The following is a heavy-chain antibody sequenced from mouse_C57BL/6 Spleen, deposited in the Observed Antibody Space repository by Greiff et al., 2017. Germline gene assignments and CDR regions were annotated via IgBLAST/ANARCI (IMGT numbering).Heavy chain of an antibody. D-gene: IGHD2-3*01. CDR3: ARWLLPAYAMDY. V-gene: IGHV1-52*01. CDR2: IDPSDSET. Sequence: QVQLQQPGAELVRPGSSVKLSCKASGYTFTSYWMHWVKQRPIQGLEWIGNIDPSDSETHYNQKFKDKATLTVDKSSSTAYMQLSSLTSEDSAVYYCARWLLPAYAMDYWGQGTSVTVSS. CDR1: GYTFTSYW. J-gene: IGHJ4*01.